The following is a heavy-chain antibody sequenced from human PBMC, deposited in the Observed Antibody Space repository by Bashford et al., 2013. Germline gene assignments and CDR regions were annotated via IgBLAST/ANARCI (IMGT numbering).Heavy chain of an antibody. V-gene: IGHV4-39*01. CDR1: GGSISSSSYY. J-gene: IGHJ4*02. D-gene: IGHD1-1*01. Sequence: SSETLSLTCTVSGGSISSSSYYWGWIRQPPGKGLEWIGSIYYSGSTYYNPSLKSRVTISVDTSKNQFSLKLSSVTAADTAVYYCASPVGVQRGTRIDYWGQGTLVTVSS. CDR2: IYYSGST. CDR3: ASPVGVQRGTRIDY.